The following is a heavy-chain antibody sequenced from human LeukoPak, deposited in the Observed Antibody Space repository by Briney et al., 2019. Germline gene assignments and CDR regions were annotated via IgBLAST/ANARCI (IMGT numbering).Heavy chain of an antibody. CDR3: ARVRIAAEGSIPWFDP. Sequence: SETLSLTCTVSGGSISSSSYYWGWIRQPPGKGLEWIGSIYYSGSTYYNPSLKSRVTISVDTSKNQFSLKLSSVTAADTAVYYCARVRIAAEGSIPWFDPWGQGTLVTVSS. V-gene: IGHV4-39*07. J-gene: IGHJ5*02. CDR1: GGSISSSSYY. D-gene: IGHD6-13*01. CDR2: IYYSGST.